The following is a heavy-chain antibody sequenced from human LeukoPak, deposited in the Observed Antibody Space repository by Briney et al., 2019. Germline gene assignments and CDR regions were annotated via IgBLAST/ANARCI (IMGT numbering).Heavy chain of an antibody. CDR1: GFTFSSYA. Sequence: GGSLRLSCAASGFTFSSYAMHWVRQAPGKGLEYVSAISSNGGSTYYANSVKGRFTISRDNSKNTLYLQMGSLRAEDMAVYYCARGVVPAAPHFDYWGQGTLVTVSS. D-gene: IGHD2-2*01. J-gene: IGHJ4*02. V-gene: IGHV3-64*01. CDR2: ISSNGGST. CDR3: ARGVVPAAPHFDY.